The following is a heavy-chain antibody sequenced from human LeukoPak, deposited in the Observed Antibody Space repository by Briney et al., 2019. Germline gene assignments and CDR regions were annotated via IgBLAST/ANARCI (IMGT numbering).Heavy chain of an antibody. CDR1: GGSISSSSYY. V-gene: IGHV4-39*01. J-gene: IGHJ4*02. D-gene: IGHD1-26*01. CDR3: AKSGGSGLIDY. Sequence: PSETLSLACTVSGGSISSSSYYWGWIRQPPGKGLEWIGSIYYSGSTYYNPSLKSRVTIYIDTSKNQFSLNLSSVTAADTAVYYCAKSGGSGLIDYWGQGTLVTVSS. CDR2: IYYSGST.